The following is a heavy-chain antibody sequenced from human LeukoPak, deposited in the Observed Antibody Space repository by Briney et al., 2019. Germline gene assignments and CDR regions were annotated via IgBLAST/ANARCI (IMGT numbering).Heavy chain of an antibody. CDR3: ARPRGAAAGTFGFDP. J-gene: IGHJ5*02. V-gene: IGHV3-30*03. D-gene: IGHD6-13*01. CDR1: GFTFSNYA. CDR2: ISYDGSNK. Sequence: GGSLRLSCAASGFTFSNYAMNWVRQAPGKGLQWVALISYDGSNKYYAASVKGRFTISRHNSKNTLYLQMNSLRAEDTAVYYCARPRGAAAGTFGFDPWGQGTLVTVSS.